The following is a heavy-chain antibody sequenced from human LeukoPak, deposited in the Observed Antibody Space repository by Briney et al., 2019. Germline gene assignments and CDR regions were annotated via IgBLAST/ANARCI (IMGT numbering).Heavy chain of an antibody. CDR1: GFTFSSYE. CDR3: ARVGVGGSYYYFDY. J-gene: IGHJ4*02. CDR2: ISSSGSTI. V-gene: IGHV3-48*03. Sequence: PGGSLRLSCAASGFTFSSYEMNWVRQAPGKGLEWVSYISSSGSTIYYADSVKGRFTNSRDNAKNSLYLQMNSLRAEDTAVYYCARVGVGGSYYYFDYWGQGTLVTVSS. D-gene: IGHD1-26*01.